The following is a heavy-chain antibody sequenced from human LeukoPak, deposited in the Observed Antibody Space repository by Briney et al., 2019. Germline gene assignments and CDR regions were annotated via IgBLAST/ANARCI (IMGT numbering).Heavy chain of an antibody. D-gene: IGHD2-21*02. CDR2: IKQDGNVK. Sequence: GGSLRLSCAASGFTFSRYWMSWVRQAPGKGLEWVASIKQDGNVKYYVDSVKGRFTISRDNAKNSLYLQMNSLRAEDTAVYYCARPAYCGGDCYLYFDYWGQGTLVTVSS. J-gene: IGHJ4*02. CDR3: ARPAYCGGDCYLYFDY. CDR1: GFTFSRYW. V-gene: IGHV3-7*01.